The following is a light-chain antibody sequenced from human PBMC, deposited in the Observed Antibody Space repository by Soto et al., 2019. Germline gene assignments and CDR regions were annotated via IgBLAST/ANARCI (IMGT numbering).Light chain of an antibody. Sequence: QSVLTQPASVSGSPGQSITISCTGTSSDVGYYNYVSWYRQHPGKAPRLMIYEVNNRPSGVSNRFSGSKSGNTASLTISGLRAEDEADYYCSSCTSSSTLLYVFGTGTQLTVL. V-gene: IGLV2-14*01. J-gene: IGLJ1*01. CDR1: SSDVGYYNY. CDR3: SSCTSSSTLLYV. CDR2: EVN.